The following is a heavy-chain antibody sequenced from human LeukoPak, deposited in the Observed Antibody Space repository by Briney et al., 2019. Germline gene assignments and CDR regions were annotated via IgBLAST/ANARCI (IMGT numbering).Heavy chain of an antibody. Sequence: ASVKVSCKASGYTFINYAIHWVRQAPGQRLEWMGWINADNGNTKYSQNIQDRVTFSRDTSASTAYMELSSLRSEDTAVYYCARGGETSYVDYWGQGTLVTVSS. J-gene: IGHJ4*02. CDR3: ARGGETSYVDY. D-gene: IGHD3-10*01. V-gene: IGHV1-3*01. CDR1: GYTFINYA. CDR2: INADNGNT.